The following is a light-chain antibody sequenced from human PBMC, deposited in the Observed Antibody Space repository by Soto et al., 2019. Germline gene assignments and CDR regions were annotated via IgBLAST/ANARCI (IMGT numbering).Light chain of an antibody. CDR1: QTISSY. CDR2: AAT. V-gene: IGKV1-39*01. J-gene: IGKJ2*01. Sequence: DIQMTQSPSSLSASVGDRVTITCRASQTISSYLNWYQQKPGKAPKLLIYAATRLQSGVPSRFSGSGSGIDFTLTIDSLQPEDFATYYCQQSYGTPHNFGQGTKLE. CDR3: QQSYGTPHN.